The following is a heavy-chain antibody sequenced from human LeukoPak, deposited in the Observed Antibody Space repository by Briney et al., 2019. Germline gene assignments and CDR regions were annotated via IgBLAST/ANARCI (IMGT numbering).Heavy chain of an antibody. CDR2: IYPGDSGT. Sequence: RGESLKISCKGTGYSFISYWIGWMGQMPGKGLEWMGLIYPGDSGTRYRPSFQGQVTIAADKSISTAYLQWSSLKASDTAMYYCARHDHYYYYMDVWGKGTTVTVSS. V-gene: IGHV5-51*01. CDR3: ARHDHYYYYMDV. CDR1: GYSFISYW. J-gene: IGHJ6*03.